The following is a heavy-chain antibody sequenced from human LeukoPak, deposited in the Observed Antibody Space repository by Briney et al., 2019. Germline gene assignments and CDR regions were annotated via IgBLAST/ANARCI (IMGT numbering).Heavy chain of an antibody. D-gene: IGHD6-19*01. Sequence: SETLSLTCTVSGGSISSYYWSWIRQPPGKGLEWIGYIYYSGSTNYNPSLKSRVTTSVDTSKNQFSLKLSSVTAADAAVYYCARRGSGWYFGYWGQGTLVTVSS. J-gene: IGHJ4*02. CDR2: IYYSGST. CDR1: GGSISSYY. CDR3: ARRGSGWYFGY. V-gene: IGHV4-59*08.